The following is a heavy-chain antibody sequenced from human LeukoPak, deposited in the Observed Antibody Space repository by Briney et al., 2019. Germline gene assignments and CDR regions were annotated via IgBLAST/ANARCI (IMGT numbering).Heavy chain of an antibody. CDR1: GFSLSTSGVA. Sequence: SGPTLVNPTQTLTLTCTFSGFSLSTSGVAVGWIRQPPGEALEWLALIYWNDDARYSPSLKTRLTITKDTSKNQVVLTMTNMDPVDTATYYCAHVAWVRAVIIPFDYWGQGTLVTVSS. CDR2: IYWNDDA. D-gene: IGHD3-10*01. J-gene: IGHJ4*02. CDR3: AHVAWVRAVIIPFDY. V-gene: IGHV2-5*01.